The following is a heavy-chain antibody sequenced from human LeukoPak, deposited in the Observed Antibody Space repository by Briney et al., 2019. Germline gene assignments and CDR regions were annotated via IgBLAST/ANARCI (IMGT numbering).Heavy chain of an antibody. V-gene: IGHV3-48*03. CDR2: ISSSGSTL. CDR3: ATYSGYDGMDV. Sequence: GGSLRLSCAAPGFTFSSYEMNWVRQAPGKGLEWVSYISSSGSTLYYADSVKGRFTISRDNAKNSLYLRMNSLRAEDTAVYYCATYSGYDGMDVWGQGTTVTVSS. CDR1: GFTFSSYE. J-gene: IGHJ6*02. D-gene: IGHD5-12*01.